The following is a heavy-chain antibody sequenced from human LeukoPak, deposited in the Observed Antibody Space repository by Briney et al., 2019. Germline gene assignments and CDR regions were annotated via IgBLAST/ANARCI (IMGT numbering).Heavy chain of an antibody. J-gene: IGHJ3*02. D-gene: IGHD6-19*01. CDR1: GGSISSSSYY. CDR2: IYYSGST. Sequence: SETLSLTCTVSGGSISSSSYYWGWLRQPPGKGLEWIGSIYYSGSTYYNPSLKSRVTISVDTSKNQFSLKLSSVTAADTAVYYCATTLPWLVPVSNAFDIWGQGTMVTVSS. CDR3: ATTLPWLVPVSNAFDI. V-gene: IGHV4-39*01.